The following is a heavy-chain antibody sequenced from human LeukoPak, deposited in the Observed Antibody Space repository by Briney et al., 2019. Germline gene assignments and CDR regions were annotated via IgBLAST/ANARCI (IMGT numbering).Heavy chain of an antibody. J-gene: IGHJ4*02. CDR1: GYTFTRYD. Sequence: ASVTVSCKGSGYTFTRYDINWVRQATGQGLEWMGWMNPNSGNTGYAQKFQGRVTMSRNTSISTAYMELSSLRSEDTAVYYCARATYYYDSSGYYFDYWGQGTLVTVSS. CDR3: ARATYYYDSSGYYFDY. V-gene: IGHV1-8*01. D-gene: IGHD3-22*01. CDR2: MNPNSGNT.